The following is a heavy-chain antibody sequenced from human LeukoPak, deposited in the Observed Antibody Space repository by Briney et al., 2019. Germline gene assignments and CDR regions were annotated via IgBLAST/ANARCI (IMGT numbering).Heavy chain of an antibody. CDR2: ISYDGSNK. Sequence: GGSLRLSCAASGFTFSSYAMHWVRQAPGKGLEWVAVISYDGSNKYYADSVKGRFTVSRDNSKNTLYLQMNSLRAEDTAVYCCASGGHYYDSSGSYLFDYWGQGTLVTVSS. J-gene: IGHJ4*02. CDR1: GFTFSSYA. V-gene: IGHV3-30-3*01. D-gene: IGHD3-22*01. CDR3: ASGGHYYDSSGSYLFDY.